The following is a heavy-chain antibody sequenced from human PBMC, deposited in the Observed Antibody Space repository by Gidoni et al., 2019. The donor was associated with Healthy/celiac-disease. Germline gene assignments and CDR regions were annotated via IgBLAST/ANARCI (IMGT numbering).Heavy chain of an antibody. J-gene: IGHJ4*02. Sequence: EVQLVESGGGLVKPGGSLRLSCAASGFTFSRYSMNWVRQAPGKGLEWVSSISSSSSYIYYADSVKGRFTISRDNAKNSLYLQMNSLRAEDTAVYYCARVSFPPGIAAAAPDYWGQGTLVTVSS. CDR1: GFTFSRYS. V-gene: IGHV3-21*01. CDR2: ISSSSSYI. D-gene: IGHD6-13*01. CDR3: ARVSFPPGIAAAAPDY.